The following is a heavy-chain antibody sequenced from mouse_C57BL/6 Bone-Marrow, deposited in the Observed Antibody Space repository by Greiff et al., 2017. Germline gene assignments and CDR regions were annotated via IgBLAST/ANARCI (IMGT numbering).Heavy chain of an antibody. CDR3: TRCLLPYYIDY. Sequence: VQLQESGAELVRPGASVTLSCKASGYTFTDYEMHWVKQTPVHGLEWIGAIDPETGGTAYNQKFKGKAILTADKSSSTAYMELRSLTSEDSAVYYCTRCLLPYYIDYWGQGTTLTVSS. CDR2: IDPETGGT. J-gene: IGHJ2*01. CDR1: GYTFTDYE. V-gene: IGHV1-15*01. D-gene: IGHD1-1*01.